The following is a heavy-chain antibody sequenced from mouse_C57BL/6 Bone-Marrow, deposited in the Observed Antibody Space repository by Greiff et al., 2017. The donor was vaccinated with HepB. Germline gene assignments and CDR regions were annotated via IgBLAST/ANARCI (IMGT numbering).Heavy chain of an antibody. CDR1: GYAFSSSW. Sequence: QVQLQQSGPELVKPGASVKISCKASGYAFSSSWMNWVKQRPGKGLEWIGRIYPGDGDTNYNGKFKGKATLTADKSSSTAYMQLCSLTSEDSAVYCCGRADGFLDGTYSLDYWGQGTTLTVSS. CDR3: GRADGFLDGTYSLDY. D-gene: IGHD2-10*01. CDR2: IYPGDGDT. V-gene: IGHV1-82*01. J-gene: IGHJ2*01.